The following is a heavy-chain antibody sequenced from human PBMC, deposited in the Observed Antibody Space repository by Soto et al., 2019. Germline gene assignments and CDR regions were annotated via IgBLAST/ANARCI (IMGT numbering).Heavy chain of an antibody. J-gene: IGHJ4*02. D-gene: IGHD1-26*01. CDR2: IKQDESEK. CDR1: GLTFTDYW. V-gene: IGHV3-7*03. CDR3: ASDRFRGTYYLRGVTYFFEE. Sequence: GGSLRLSCVTYGLTFTDYWMSWVRQAPGKGQEWVANIKQDESEKNYLDSVKGRFTISRDNAKNSLYLQMNSLRAEDTAVYYCASDRFRGTYYLRGVTYFFEEWGQGAPVTVSS.